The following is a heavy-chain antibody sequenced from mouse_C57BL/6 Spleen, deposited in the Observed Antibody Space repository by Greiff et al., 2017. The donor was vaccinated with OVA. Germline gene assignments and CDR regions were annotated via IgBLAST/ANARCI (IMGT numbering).Heavy chain of an antibody. V-gene: IGHV1-69*01. D-gene: IGHD1-1*01. CDR1: GYTFTSYW. Sequence: QVQLQQPGAELVMPGASVKLSCKASGYTFTSYWMHWVKQRPGQGLEWIGEIDPSDSYTNYNQKFKGKSTLTVDKSSSTAYMQLSSLTSEDSAVYYCARPSDYYGSSYDYWGQGTTLTVSS. J-gene: IGHJ2*01. CDR3: ARPSDYYGSSYDY. CDR2: IDPSDSYT.